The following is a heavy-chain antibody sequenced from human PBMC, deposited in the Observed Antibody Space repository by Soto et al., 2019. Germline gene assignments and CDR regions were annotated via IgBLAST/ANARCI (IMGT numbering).Heavy chain of an antibody. Sequence: GGSLRLSCAASGFTFSSYAMHWVRQAPGKGLEYVSAISSNGGSTYYAASVKGRFIISRDNSKNTLYLQMNSLKAEDTAVYYWAKDEPASDAFDIWGQGTMVTVSS. CDR3: AKDEPASDAFDI. J-gene: IGHJ3*02. CDR2: ISSNGGST. CDR1: GFTFSSYA. V-gene: IGHV3-64*04.